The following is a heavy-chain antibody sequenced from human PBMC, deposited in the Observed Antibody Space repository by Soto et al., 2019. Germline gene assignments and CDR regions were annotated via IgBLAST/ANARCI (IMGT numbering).Heavy chain of an antibody. Sequence: FSSYAISWVRQAPGQGLEWMGGIIPIFGTANYAQKFQGRVTITADESTSTAYMELSSLRSEDTAVYYCALPYYYDSSGYSSHYNWFDPWGQGTLVTVSS. V-gene: IGHV1-69*01. CDR2: IIPIFGTA. CDR3: ALPYYYDSSGYSSHYNWFDP. CDR1: FSSYA. D-gene: IGHD3-22*01. J-gene: IGHJ5*02.